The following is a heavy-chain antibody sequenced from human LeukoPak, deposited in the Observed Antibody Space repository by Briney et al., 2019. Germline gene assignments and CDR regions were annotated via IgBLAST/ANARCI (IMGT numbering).Heavy chain of an antibody. Sequence: PSETLSLTCTVSGGSISSYYWSWIRQPPEKGLEWIGYLYYSGSTNYNPSLKSRVTISVGTSKNQFSLKLSSVTAADTAVYYCARGRAVAGPFDYWGQGTLVTVSS. CDR2: LYYSGST. CDR3: ARGRAVAGPFDY. D-gene: IGHD6-19*01. J-gene: IGHJ4*02. V-gene: IGHV4-59*01. CDR1: GGSISSYY.